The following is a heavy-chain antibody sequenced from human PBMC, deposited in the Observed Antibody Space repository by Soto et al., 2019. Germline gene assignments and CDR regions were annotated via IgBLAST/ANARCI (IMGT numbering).Heavy chain of an antibody. D-gene: IGHD1-26*01. CDR1: GASFGTYY. J-gene: IGHJ4*02. CDR3: AREGGGYRFDY. V-gene: IGHV4-59*01. Sequence: QVQLQESGPGLVKPSETLSLTCAVSGASFGTYYWSWIRQPPGKGLEWIGYIFYSGQLKYTPPLKIRLTISVDPAKNQISLGLTSVTAANTAVYYCAREGGGYRFDYWGQGTLVTVSS. CDR2: IFYSGQL.